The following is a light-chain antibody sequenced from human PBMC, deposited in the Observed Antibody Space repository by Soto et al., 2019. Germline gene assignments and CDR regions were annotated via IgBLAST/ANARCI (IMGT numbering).Light chain of an antibody. CDR2: DAS. V-gene: IGKV3-11*01. CDR1: QSISSS. CDR3: QQRSNWPPLT. J-gene: IGKJ4*01. Sequence: EVVLTQSPATLSLSPGERATLSCSASQSISSSLAWYQQKAGQAPRLLIYDASNRATGIPARFSGSGSGTDFTLTISSLEPEDFAVYYCQQRSNWPPLTFGGGTKVEIK.